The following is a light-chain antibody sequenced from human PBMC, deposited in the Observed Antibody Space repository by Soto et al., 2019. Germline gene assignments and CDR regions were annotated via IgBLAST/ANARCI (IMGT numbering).Light chain of an antibody. CDR2: DTS. V-gene: IGKV3-11*01. CDR3: QQRSNWPWT. Sequence: EIALTQSPATLSLSPGERATLSCRASHSISSYLAWYQQKPGQAPRLLIYDTSNRATGIPAMFSGSGSGTDFTITITSLEPDDFAVYYCQQRSNWPWTFGGGTKVEIK. J-gene: IGKJ4*01. CDR1: HSISSY.